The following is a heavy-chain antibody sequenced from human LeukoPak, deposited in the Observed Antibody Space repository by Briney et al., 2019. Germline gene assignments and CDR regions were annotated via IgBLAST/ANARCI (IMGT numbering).Heavy chain of an antibody. CDR1: GGSISSYY. CDR2: IYYSGST. V-gene: IGHV4-59*01. CDR3: AREGVTREGIDY. J-gene: IGHJ4*02. D-gene: IGHD3-10*01. Sequence: SETLSLTCTVSGGSISSYYWSWIRQPPGKGLEWIGYIYYSGSTSYNPSLKRRVTISVDTSKNQFSLKLSSVTAADTAVYYCAREGVTREGIDYWGQGTLVTVSS.